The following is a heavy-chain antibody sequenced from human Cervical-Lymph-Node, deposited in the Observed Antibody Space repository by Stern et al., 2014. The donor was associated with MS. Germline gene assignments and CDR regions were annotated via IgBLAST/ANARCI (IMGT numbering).Heavy chain of an antibody. CDR1: GFTFSTYG. J-gene: IGHJ6*02. Sequence: VQLVESGGGVVQPGRSLRLSCAASGFTFSTYGMHWVRQAPGKGLEWVAVISYDGSNKYYADSVKGRFTISRDNSKNTLYLQMNSLRAEDTAVYSCAKDEGGELLGGDYYYMDVWGQGTTVTVSS. CDR2: ISYDGSNK. V-gene: IGHV3-30*18. D-gene: IGHD1-26*01. CDR3: AKDEGGELLGGDYYYMDV.